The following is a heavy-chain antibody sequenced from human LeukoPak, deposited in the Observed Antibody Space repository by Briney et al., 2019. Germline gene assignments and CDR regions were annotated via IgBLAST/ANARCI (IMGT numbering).Heavy chain of an antibody. CDR2: ISGSGGST. V-gene: IGHV3-23*01. CDR3: AKAGSGWFFDS. J-gene: IGHJ4*02. CDR1: GFTFSSFW. D-gene: IGHD6-19*01. Sequence: GGSLRLSCAASGFTFSSFWMHWVRQAPGKGLEWVSTISGSGGSTYYADSVKGRFTISRDNSKNTLYLQMNSLRAEDTAVYYCAKAGSGWFFDSWGQGTLVTVSS.